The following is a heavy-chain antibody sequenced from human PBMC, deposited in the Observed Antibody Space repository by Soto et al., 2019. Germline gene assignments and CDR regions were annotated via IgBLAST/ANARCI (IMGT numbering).Heavy chain of an antibody. V-gene: IGHV3-53*01. Sequence: GRSMRLSCVSCGFTVISNYMRWVRQATGKGLGWVSVIYSGGSTYYADSVQGRFTSSRDNSKNTLYLQMNSLRAEDTAVYYCARGRGGYDDYYYCGMDVWGQRTT. CDR1: GFTVISNY. CDR3: ARGRGGYDDYYYCGMDV. CDR2: IYSGGST. J-gene: IGHJ6*02. D-gene: IGHD5-12*01.